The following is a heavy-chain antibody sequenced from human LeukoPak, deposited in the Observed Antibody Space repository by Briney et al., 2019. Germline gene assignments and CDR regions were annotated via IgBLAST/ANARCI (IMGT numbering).Heavy chain of an antibody. CDR3: ARDRYYYDSSGYFDY. V-gene: IGHV3-48*01. Sequence: GGSLRLSCAASGFTFSSYAMHWVRQAPGKGLEWVSYISSSSSTIYYADSVKGRFTISRDNAKNSLYLQMNSLRAEDTAVYYCARDRYYYDSSGYFDYWGQGTLVTVSS. J-gene: IGHJ4*02. D-gene: IGHD3-22*01. CDR2: ISSSSSTI. CDR1: GFTFSSYA.